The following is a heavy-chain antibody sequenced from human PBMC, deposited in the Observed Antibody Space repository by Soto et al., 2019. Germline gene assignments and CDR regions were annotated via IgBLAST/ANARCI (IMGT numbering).Heavy chain of an antibody. CDR1: GGTFSSYA. J-gene: IGHJ6*02. Sequence: SVKVSCKASGGTFSSYAISWVRQAPGQGLEWMGGIITIFGTANYAQKFQGRVTITADESTSTAYMELSSLRSEDTAVYYCAREAIAAAGISRGYYYGMDVWGQGTTVTVSS. CDR2: IITIFGTA. V-gene: IGHV1-69*13. CDR3: AREAIAAAGISRGYYYGMDV. D-gene: IGHD6-13*01.